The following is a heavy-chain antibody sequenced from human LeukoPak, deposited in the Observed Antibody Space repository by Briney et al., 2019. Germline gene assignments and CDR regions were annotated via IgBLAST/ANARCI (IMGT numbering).Heavy chain of an antibody. D-gene: IGHD4-17*01. CDR2: VSYDGSNK. J-gene: IGHJ4*02. Sequence: SLTLSCAPSALTFIIYGMHWVRQAPGEGLEWVAFVSYDGSNKYYADSVKGRFTISRDNSKNTLYLQMNSLRAEDTAVYYCAIGDPTASLDYWGQGTLVTVSS. CDR1: ALTFIIYG. V-gene: IGHV3-30*03. CDR3: AIGDPTASLDY.